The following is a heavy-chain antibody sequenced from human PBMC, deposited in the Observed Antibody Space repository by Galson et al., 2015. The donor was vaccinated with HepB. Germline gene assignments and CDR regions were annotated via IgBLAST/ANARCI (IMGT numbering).Heavy chain of an antibody. CDR2: ISTSSDTI. J-gene: IGHJ6*02. Sequence: SLRLSCAASGFTFSSYNINWVRQAPGKGLEWVSYISTSSDTIYYADSVKDRFTISRDNAKNSLYLQMNSLSADDTAVYYCARDRGGSGSYLSYYNGMDVWGQGTTVTVSS. CDR3: ARDRGGSGSYLSYYNGMDV. D-gene: IGHD3-10*01. CDR1: GFTFSSYN. V-gene: IGHV3-48*04.